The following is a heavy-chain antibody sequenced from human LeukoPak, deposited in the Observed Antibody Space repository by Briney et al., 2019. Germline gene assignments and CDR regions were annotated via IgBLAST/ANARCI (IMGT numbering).Heavy chain of an antibody. V-gene: IGHV3-66*01. CDR3: ARDPPTYYYYGMDV. CDR2: IYSGGST. J-gene: IGHJ6*02. CDR1: GFTVSSNY. Sequence: GGSLILSCAASGFTVSSNYMSWVRQAPGKGLEWVSVIYSGGSTYYADSVKGRFTISRDNSKNTLYLQMNSLRAEDTAVYYCARDPPTYYYYGMDVWGQGTTVTVSS.